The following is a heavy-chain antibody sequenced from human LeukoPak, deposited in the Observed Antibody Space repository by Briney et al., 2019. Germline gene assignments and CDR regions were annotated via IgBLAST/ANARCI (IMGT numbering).Heavy chain of an antibody. V-gene: IGHV1-18*01. D-gene: IGHD2-15*01. J-gene: IGHJ4*02. CDR3: ARGEDCSGGSCYWNYFDY. Sequence: ASVKVSCKASGYTFTSYGISWVRQAPGQGLEWMGWISAYNGNTNYAQTLQGRVTMTTDTSTSTAYMELRSLRSDDTAVYYCARGEDCSGGSCYWNYFDYWGQGTWSPSPQ. CDR1: GYTFTSYG. CDR2: ISAYNGNT.